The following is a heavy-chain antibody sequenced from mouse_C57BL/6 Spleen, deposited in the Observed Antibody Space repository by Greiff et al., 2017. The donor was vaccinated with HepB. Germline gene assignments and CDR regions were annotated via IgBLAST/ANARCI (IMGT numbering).Heavy chain of an antibody. CDR3: ARTARIKY. CDR1: GCSITSGYG. D-gene: IGHD1-2*01. J-gene: IGHJ2*01. Sequence: EVKLQESGPGLVKPSQSLSLTCTVTGCSITSGYGWHWIRQFPGNKLEWIGYISYSGSTNYNPSLNSRISITRDTSKNQFFRQLNSVTTEDTATYDCARTARIKYWGQGTTLTVSS. V-gene: IGHV3-1*02. CDR2: ISYSGST.